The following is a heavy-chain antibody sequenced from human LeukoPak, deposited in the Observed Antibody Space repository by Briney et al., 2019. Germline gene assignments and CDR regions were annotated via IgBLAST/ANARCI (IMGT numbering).Heavy chain of an antibody. V-gene: IGHV3-21*01. CDR2: ISSSSSYI. CDR3: AVTGGGGTWKFDF. J-gene: IGHJ4*02. D-gene: IGHD2-15*01. Sequence: GGSLRLSCAASGFTFSSYSMNWVRQAPGKGLEWVSSISSSSSYIYYADSVKGRFTISRDNAKNSLYLQMNSLRVEDTAVYYCAVTGGGGTWKFDFWGQGNLVTVSS. CDR1: GFTFSSYS.